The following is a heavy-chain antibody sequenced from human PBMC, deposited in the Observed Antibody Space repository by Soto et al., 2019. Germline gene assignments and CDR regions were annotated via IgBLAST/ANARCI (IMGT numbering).Heavy chain of an antibody. CDR1: GFTFSSYG. CDR2: ISYDGSNK. V-gene: IGHV3-30*18. J-gene: IGHJ4*02. D-gene: IGHD2-8*01. Sequence: GGSLRLSCAASGFTFSSYGMHWVRQAPGKGLEWVAVISYDGSNKYYADSVKGRFTISRDNSKNTLYLQMNSLRAEDTAVYYCAKLALACTNGVCGDYWGQGTLVTVSS. CDR3: AKLALACTNGVCGDY.